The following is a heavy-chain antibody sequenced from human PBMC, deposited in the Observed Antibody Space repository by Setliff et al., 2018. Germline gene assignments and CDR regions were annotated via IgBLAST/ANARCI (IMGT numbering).Heavy chain of an antibody. CDR1: GYTFTSYY. D-gene: IGHD4-17*01. V-gene: IGHV1-46*01. Sequence: ASVKVSCKASGYTFTSYYMHWVRQAPGQGLEWMGIINPSGGSTSYAQKFQGRVTMTRDTSTSTVYMELSSLRSEDTAVYYCASLRLRYDAFDIWGQGTMVTVSS. CDR2: INPSGGST. J-gene: IGHJ3*02. CDR3: ASLRLRYDAFDI.